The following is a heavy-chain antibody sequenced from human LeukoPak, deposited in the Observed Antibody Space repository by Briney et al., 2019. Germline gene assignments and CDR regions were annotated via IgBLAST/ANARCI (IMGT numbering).Heavy chain of an antibody. Sequence: SVKVSCKASGYTFTGYYMHWVRQAPGQGLEWMGRIIPIFGTANYAQKFQGRVTITTDESTSTAYMELSSLRSEDTAVYYCARDTSSSFYWFDPWGQGTLVTVSS. J-gene: IGHJ5*02. CDR3: ARDTSSSFYWFDP. CDR1: GYTFTGYY. D-gene: IGHD6-6*01. CDR2: IIPIFGTA. V-gene: IGHV1-69*05.